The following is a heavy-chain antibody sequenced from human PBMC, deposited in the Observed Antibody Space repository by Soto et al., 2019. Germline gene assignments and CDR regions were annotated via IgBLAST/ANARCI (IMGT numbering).Heavy chain of an antibody. CDR3: TSSCGDHRYFDH. CDR1: GFTFSDHY. CDR2: VRKKAYSYTT. J-gene: IGHJ4*02. V-gene: IGHV3-72*01. D-gene: IGHD2-21*01. Sequence: EVQLVESGGGLVQPGGSLRLSCSASGFTFSDHYMDWVRQAPGKGLEWVGRVRKKAYSYTTEYAASVKDRFTISRADSRSSGYLQVNSLNIEETAVYYCTSSCGDHRYFDHWAQGTLATVSS.